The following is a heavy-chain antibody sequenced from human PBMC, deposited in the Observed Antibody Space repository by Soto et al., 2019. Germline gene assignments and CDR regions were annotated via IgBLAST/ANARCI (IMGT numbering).Heavy chain of an antibody. V-gene: IGHV3-30-3*01. J-gene: IGHJ6*02. CDR3: ARDDGYYDSSDTQGYYYYYGMDV. Sequence: RGSLRLSCAASGFTFSSYAMHWVRQAPGKGLEWVAVISYDGSNKYYADSVKGRFTISRDNSKNTLYLQMNSLRAEDTAVYYCARDDGYYDSSDTQGYYYYYGMDVWGQGTTVTVSS. CDR1: GFTFSSYA. D-gene: IGHD3-22*01. CDR2: ISYDGSNK.